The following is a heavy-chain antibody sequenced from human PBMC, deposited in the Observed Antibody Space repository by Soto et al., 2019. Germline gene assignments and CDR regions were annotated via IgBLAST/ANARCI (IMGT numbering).Heavy chain of an antibody. CDR1: GGTFTSFA. D-gene: IGHD2-15*01. CDR3: ARDPSVYCSGGSCYSGYYGMDV. J-gene: IGHJ6*02. Sequence: QVQLVQSGAALKKPGSSVKVSCKAPGGTFTSFAISWVRQAPGQGLEWMGGIIPRFGTTDYAQKFQGRVTITADDSTGTVYMELKSLRSEDTALYHCARDPSVYCSGGSCYSGYYGMDVWGQGSTVTVSS. V-gene: IGHV1-69*01. CDR2: IIPRFGTT.